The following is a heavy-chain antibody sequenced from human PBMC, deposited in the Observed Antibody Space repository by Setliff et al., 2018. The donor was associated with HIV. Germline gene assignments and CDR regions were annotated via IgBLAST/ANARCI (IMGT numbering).Heavy chain of an antibody. CDR1: GFTFSDYY. V-gene: IGHV3-7*03. CDR2: IKQDGSEK. D-gene: IGHD1-26*01. Sequence: GGSLRLSCAASGFTFSDYYMSWIRQAPGKGLEWVANIKQDGSEKNYMDSVKGRFTISRDNAKNSLYLQMNSLRVEDTAVYYCATDCAVVGGTGSLDSWGQGTLVTVSS. CDR3: ATDCAVVGGTGSLDS. J-gene: IGHJ4*02.